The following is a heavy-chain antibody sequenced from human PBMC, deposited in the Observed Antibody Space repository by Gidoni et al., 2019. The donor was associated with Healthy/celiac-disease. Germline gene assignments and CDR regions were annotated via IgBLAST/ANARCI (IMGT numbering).Heavy chain of an antibody. V-gene: IGHV3-7*01. J-gene: IGHJ5*02. CDR1: GFTFSSYW. CDR2: IKQVGSEK. Sequence: EVQLVESGGGLVQPGGSRRLSCEASGFTFSSYWMSWVRQAPGKGLEWVANIKQVGSEKYYVDSVKGRFTISKDNAKNSLYLQMNSLRAEDTAVYYCARDAMVQGVNSWGQGTLVTVSS. D-gene: IGHD3-10*01. CDR3: ARDAMVQGVNS.